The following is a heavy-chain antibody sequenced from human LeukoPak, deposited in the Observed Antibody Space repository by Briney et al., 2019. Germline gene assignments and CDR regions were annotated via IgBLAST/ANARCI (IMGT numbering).Heavy chain of an antibody. D-gene: IGHD1-14*01. CDR1: GGTFSSYA. Sequence: SVKVSCKASGGTFSSYAISWVRQAPGQGLEWMGRIIPIFGIANYAQKFQGRVTITADKSTSTAYMELSSLRSEDTAVYYCARDSTGTSESDYWGQGTLVTVCS. CDR3: ARDSTGTSESDY. V-gene: IGHV1-69*04. CDR2: IIPIFGIA. J-gene: IGHJ4*02.